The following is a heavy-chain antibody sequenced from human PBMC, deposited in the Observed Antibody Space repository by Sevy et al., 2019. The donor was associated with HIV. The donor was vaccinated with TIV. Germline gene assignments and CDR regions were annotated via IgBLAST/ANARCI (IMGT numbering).Heavy chain of an antibody. CDR1: GFTFRNYA. CDR3: ATPKGVYDTGLGGFDY. Sequence: GGSLRLSCAASGFTFRNYAMNWVRQAPGKGLEWVSGISGTGGSGDKTNYADSVKGRFTISRDDSKNSLYLQLNTLRAEDTAVYYCATPKGVYDTGLGGFDYWGQGTLVTVSS. CDR2: ISGTGGSGDKT. J-gene: IGHJ4*02. V-gene: IGHV3-23*01. D-gene: IGHD3-22*01.